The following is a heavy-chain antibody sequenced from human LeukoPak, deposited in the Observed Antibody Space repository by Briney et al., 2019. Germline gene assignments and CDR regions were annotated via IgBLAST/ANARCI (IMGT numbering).Heavy chain of an antibody. V-gene: IGHV4-31*03. J-gene: IGHJ2*01. CDR3: AREAKGYCSSTSCFHWYFDL. CDR1: GGSISSGGYY. Sequence: PSQTLSLTCTVSGGSISSGGYYWSWIRQHPGKGLEWIGYIYYSGSTYYNPSLKSRVTISVDTSKNQFSLKLSSVTAADTAVYYCAREAKGYCSSTSCFHWYFDLWGRGTLVTVSS. CDR2: IYYSGST. D-gene: IGHD2-2*01.